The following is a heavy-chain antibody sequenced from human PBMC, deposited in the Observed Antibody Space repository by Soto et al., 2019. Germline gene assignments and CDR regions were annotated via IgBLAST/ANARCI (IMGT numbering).Heavy chain of an antibody. J-gene: IGHJ4*02. CDR2: INQSGST. D-gene: IGHD1-26*01. CDR1: GGSFSGYY. CDR3: ARGDSGSYFDY. V-gene: IGHV4-34*01. Sequence: QVQLQQWGAGLLRPSETLSLTCAVYGGSFSGYYWNWIRQPPGKGLAWIGEINQSGSTDYNESLKSRVTISVDKSKNQSSLKLKSVTAADTAVYYCARGDSGSYFDYWGQGNLVTVSS.